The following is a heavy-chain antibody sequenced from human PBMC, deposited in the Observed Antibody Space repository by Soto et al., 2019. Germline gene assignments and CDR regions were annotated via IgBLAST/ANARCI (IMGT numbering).Heavy chain of an antibody. CDR1: GYTFTGHY. D-gene: IGHD1-26*01. J-gene: IGHJ4*02. Sequence: ASVKVSCKASGYTFTGHYIHWVRQAPEQGPEWMGEIGPESGATRYAQRFQGRVTMTRDMSITTVYMELNNLSPDGTAVYYCGRGRSGQIVVFYWGQGTPVTVSS. V-gene: IGHV1-2*02. CDR2: IGPESGAT. CDR3: GRGRSGQIVVFY.